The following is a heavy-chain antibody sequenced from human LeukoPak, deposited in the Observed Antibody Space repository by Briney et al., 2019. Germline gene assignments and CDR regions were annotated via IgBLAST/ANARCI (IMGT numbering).Heavy chain of an antibody. CDR2: IWYDGSNK. J-gene: IGHJ4*02. D-gene: IGHD7-27*01. Sequence: GGSLRLSRAASGFTFSSYGVHWVRQAPGQGLEWVAVIWYDGSNKYYADSVKGRFTISRDNSKNTLYLQMNSLRAEDTAVYYCARDKTTGVDYWGQGTLVTVFS. CDR1: GFTFSSYG. CDR3: ARDKTTGVDY. V-gene: IGHV3-33*01.